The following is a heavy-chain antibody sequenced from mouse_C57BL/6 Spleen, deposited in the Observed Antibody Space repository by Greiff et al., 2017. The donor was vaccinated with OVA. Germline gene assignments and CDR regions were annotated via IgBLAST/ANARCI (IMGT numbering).Heavy chain of an antibody. V-gene: IGHV1-85*01. CDR2: IYPRDGST. J-gene: IGHJ4*01. CDR3: ARGITATERFLYYAMDY. Sequence: QVHVKQSGPELVKPGASVKLSCKASGYTFTSYDINWVKQRPGQGLEWIGWIYPRDGSTKYNEKFKGKATLTVDTSSSTAYMELHSLTSEDSAVYFCARGITATERFLYYAMDYWGQGTSVTVSS. CDR1: GYTFTSYD. D-gene: IGHD2-4*01.